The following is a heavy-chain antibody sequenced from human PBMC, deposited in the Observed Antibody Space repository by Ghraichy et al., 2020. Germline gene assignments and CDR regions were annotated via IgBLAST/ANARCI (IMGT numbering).Heavy chain of an antibody. J-gene: IGHJ6*02. D-gene: IGHD6-25*01. CDR3: ARSLYMYSSVSYYLYGMDV. CDR2: INTSGTT. Sequence: SETLSLRCTVSGGSIKSYYWSWIRQPAGKGLEWIGRINTSGTTNANPSLKSRASMSVDTSKNQFSLELTSVTAADTAVYYCARSLYMYSSVSYYLYGMDVWGQGTTVTVSS. V-gene: IGHV4-4*07. CDR1: GGSIKSYY.